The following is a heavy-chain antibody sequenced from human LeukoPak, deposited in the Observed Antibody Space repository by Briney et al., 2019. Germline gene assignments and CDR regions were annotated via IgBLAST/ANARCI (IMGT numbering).Heavy chain of an antibody. CDR3: ARDVGTVTTWYFDY. J-gene: IGHJ4*02. CDR2: INPNSGGT. D-gene: IGHD4-17*01. V-gene: IGHV1-2*02. Sequence: GASVKVSCKTSGYTFADYFIHWVRQAPGQGLEWMGWINPNSGGTNYAQKFQGRVTMTRDTSISTAYMELSRLRSDDTAVYYCARDVGTVTTWYFDYWGQGTLVTVSS. CDR1: GYTFADYF.